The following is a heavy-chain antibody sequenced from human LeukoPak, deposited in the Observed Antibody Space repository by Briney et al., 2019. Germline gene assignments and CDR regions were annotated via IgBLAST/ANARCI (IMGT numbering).Heavy chain of an antibody. CDR1: GFTFSNYA. D-gene: IGHD5-18*01. CDR3: VKDPRYSYGS. CDR2: ISSNGGST. J-gene: IGHJ4*02. Sequence: GGSLRLSCSASGFTFSNYAMHWVRQAPGKGLEYVSAISSNGGSTYYADSVKGRFTISRDNSKSTLYLQMSSLRAEDTAVYYCVKDPRYSYGSWGLGTLVTVSS. V-gene: IGHV3-64D*09.